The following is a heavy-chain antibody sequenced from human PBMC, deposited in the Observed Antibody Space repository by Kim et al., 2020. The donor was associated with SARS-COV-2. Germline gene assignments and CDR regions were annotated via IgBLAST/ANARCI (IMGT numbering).Heavy chain of an antibody. CDR2: ISSSGSTI. D-gene: IGHD2-15*01. Sequence: GGSLRLSCAASGFTFSSYEMNWVRQAPGKGLEWVSYISSSGSTIYYADSVKGRFTISRDNAKNSLYLQMNSLRAEDTAVYYCARDRAWVVAAVYYYYGMDVWGQGTTVTVSS. CDR3: ARDRAWVVAAVYYYYGMDV. CDR1: GFTFSSYE. J-gene: IGHJ6*02. V-gene: IGHV3-48*03.